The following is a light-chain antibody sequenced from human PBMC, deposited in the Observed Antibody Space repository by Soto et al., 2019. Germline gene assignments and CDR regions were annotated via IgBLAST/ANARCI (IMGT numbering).Light chain of an antibody. CDR2: GAS. CDR3: QQYGSSPKT. V-gene: IGKV3-20*01. Sequence: EIVLTQSPGTLSLSPGERANLSCRASQSISSSYLAWYQQKPGQAPRLLIYGASSRATVIPDRFSGSGSGTDFTLTISRLEPEDFAVYYCQQYGSSPKTFGQGTNVEIK. CDR1: QSISSSY. J-gene: IGKJ1*01.